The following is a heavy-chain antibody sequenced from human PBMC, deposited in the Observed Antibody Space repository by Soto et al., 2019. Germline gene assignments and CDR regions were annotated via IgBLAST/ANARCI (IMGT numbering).Heavy chain of an antibody. CDR3: AGAGCYTAMVTVYYYGMAV. Sequence: QVQLVQSGAAVKKPGASVKVSCKASGYTFTSYGISWVRQAPGQGLEWMGWISAYNGNTNYAQKLQGRDTMTTDTSTSTAYMARGSLRSDDTSVYFCAGAGCYTAMVTVYYYGMAVWGQGTTVTVSS. V-gene: IGHV1-18*04. J-gene: IGHJ6*02. CDR1: GYTFTSYG. D-gene: IGHD5-18*01. CDR2: ISAYNGNT.